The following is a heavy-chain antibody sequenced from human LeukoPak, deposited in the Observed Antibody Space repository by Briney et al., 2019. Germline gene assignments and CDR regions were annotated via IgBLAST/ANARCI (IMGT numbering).Heavy chain of an antibody. Sequence: PGGSLRLSCAASGFTFDDYGMSWVRQAPGKGLEWVSGINWSGGRTGYADSVKGRFTISRDNAKNSLYLQMNSLRAEDTALYYCARGGISIFGVVIHSDYWGQGTLVTVSS. J-gene: IGHJ4*02. CDR3: ARGGISIFGVVIHSDY. V-gene: IGHV3-20*04. D-gene: IGHD3-3*01. CDR1: GFTFDDYG. CDR2: INWSGGRT.